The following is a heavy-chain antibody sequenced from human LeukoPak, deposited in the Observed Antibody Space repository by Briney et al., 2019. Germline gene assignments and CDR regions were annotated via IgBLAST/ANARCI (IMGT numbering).Heavy chain of an antibody. CDR2: IGGRDGST. D-gene: IGHD3-10*01. Sequence: GGSLRLSCAASGFTFGSYGMSWVRQAPGKGLEWVSAIGGRDGSTYYADSVKGRFTISRDNSKNTLYVQMNSLRAEDTAVYYCAKGHYYGSGSLDYWGQGTLVTVSS. J-gene: IGHJ4*02. V-gene: IGHV3-23*01. CDR3: AKGHYYGSGSLDY. CDR1: GFTFGSYG.